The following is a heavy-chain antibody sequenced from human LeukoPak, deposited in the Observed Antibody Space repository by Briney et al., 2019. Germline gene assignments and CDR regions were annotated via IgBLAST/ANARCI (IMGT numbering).Heavy chain of an antibody. J-gene: IGHJ6*03. CDR3: ARRGYDILTGNYDYYYYMDV. Sequence: GGSLRLSCGASGFTFDDYGMSWVRQAPGKGLEWVSGINWNGGSTGYADSVKGRFTISRDNAKNSLYLQMNSLRAEDTALYYCARRGYDILTGNYDYYYYMDVWGKGTTVTVSS. CDR2: INWNGGST. D-gene: IGHD3-9*01. CDR1: GFTFDDYG. V-gene: IGHV3-20*04.